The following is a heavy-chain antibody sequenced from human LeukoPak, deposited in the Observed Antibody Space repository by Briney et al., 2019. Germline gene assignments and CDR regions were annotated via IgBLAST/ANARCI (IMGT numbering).Heavy chain of an antibody. V-gene: IGHV1-24*01. J-gene: IGHJ4*02. D-gene: IGHD3-10*01. CDR2: FDPEDGET. CDR1: GYTLTELS. Sequence: ASVKVSCKVSGYTLTELSMHWVRQAPGKGLEWMGGFDPEDGETIYAQKFQGRVTMTEDTSTDTAYMELSSLRSEDTAVYYCATPPIHYYGSGSYRAKDYWGQGTLVTVSS. CDR3: ATPPIHYYGSGSYRAKDY.